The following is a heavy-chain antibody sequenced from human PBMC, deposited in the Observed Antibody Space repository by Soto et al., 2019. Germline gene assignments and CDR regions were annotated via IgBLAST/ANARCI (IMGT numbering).Heavy chain of an antibody. V-gene: IGHV3-15*07. Sequence: EVQLVESGGGLVKPGGSLRLSCAASGFTFSNAWMNWVRQAPGKGLEWVGRIKSKTDGGTTDYAAPVKGRFTISRDDSKNTRYLQMNSLKTEDTAVYYCTTGSMVRGAYYYGMDVWGQETTVTVSS. J-gene: IGHJ6*02. CDR3: TTGSMVRGAYYYGMDV. CDR1: GFTFSNAW. CDR2: IKSKTDGGTT. D-gene: IGHD3-10*01.